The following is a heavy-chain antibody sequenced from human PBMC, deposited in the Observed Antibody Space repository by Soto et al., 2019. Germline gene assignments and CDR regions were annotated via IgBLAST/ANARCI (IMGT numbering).Heavy chain of an antibody. CDR3: AMSGYYRFDF. CDR2: IYYTGVT. V-gene: IGHV4-31*03. D-gene: IGHD4-17*01. J-gene: IGHJ1*01. Sequence: SETLSLTCTVSGGSISSGGYYWSWIRQHPGKGLEWIGYIYYTGVTHHNPSLQSRVTFSIDTSKNQFSLNLTSVTAADTAVYYCAMSGYYRFDFWGQGILVTVSS. CDR1: GGSISSGGYY.